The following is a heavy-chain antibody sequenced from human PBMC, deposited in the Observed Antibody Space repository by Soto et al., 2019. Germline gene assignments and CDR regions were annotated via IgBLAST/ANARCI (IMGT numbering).Heavy chain of an antibody. J-gene: IGHJ5*02. CDR1: GGTFSSYT. D-gene: IGHD4-4*01. Sequence: ASVKVSCKASGGTFSSYTISWVRQAPGQGLEWMGRIIPILGIANYAQKFQGRVTITADKSTSTAYMELSSLRSEDTAAYYCAAPSSSNYDWFDPWGQGTLVTVSS. CDR2: IIPILGIA. V-gene: IGHV1-69*02. CDR3: AAPSSSNYDWFDP.